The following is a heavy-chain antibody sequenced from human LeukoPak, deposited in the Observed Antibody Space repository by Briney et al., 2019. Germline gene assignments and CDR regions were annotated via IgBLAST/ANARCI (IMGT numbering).Heavy chain of an antibody. CDR1: GGSISSGGYS. Sequence: SQTLSLTCAVSGGSISSGGYSWSWIRQPPGKGLEWIGYIYHGGTTYYNPSLKSRVTISVDRSKNQFSLKLSSVTAADTAVYYCARRVVPAAFDPWGQGTLVTVSS. D-gene: IGHD2-2*01. CDR3: ARRVVPAAFDP. J-gene: IGHJ5*02. V-gene: IGHV4-30-2*01. CDR2: IYHGGTT.